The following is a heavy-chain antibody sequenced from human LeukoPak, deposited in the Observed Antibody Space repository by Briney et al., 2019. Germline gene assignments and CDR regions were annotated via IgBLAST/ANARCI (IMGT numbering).Heavy chain of an antibody. CDR3: ARAMMVRGVMVFDY. V-gene: IGHV1-46*01. Sequence: ASVKVSCKASGYTFTGYYLHWVRQAPGQGLEWMGIINPSGGSTSYAQKFQGRVTMTRDMSTSTVYMELSSLRSEDTAVYYCARAMMVRGVMVFDYWGQGTLVTVSS. CDR1: GYTFTGYY. CDR2: INPSGGST. D-gene: IGHD3-10*01. J-gene: IGHJ4*02.